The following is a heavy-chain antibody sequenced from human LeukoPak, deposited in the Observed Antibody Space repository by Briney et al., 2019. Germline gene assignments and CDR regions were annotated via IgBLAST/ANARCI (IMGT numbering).Heavy chain of an antibody. J-gene: IGHJ6*02. CDR1: GFTVSSNY. V-gene: IGHV3-53*01. Sequence: GGSLRLSCAASGFTVSSNYMSWVRQAPGKGLEWVSVIYSGGSTYYADSVKGRFTISRDNSKNTLYLQMNSLRAEDTAVYYCARGRAVSYYGMDVWGQGTTVTVSS. D-gene: IGHD3-16*02. CDR2: IYSGGST. CDR3: ARGRAVSYYGMDV.